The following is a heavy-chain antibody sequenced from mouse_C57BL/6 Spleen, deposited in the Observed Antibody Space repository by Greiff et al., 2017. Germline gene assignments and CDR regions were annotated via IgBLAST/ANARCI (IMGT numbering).Heavy chain of an antibody. V-gene: IGHV1-80*01. J-gene: IGHJ2*01. CDR3: ARSGITANYLDY. D-gene: IGHD1-3*01. Sequence: QVQLQQSGAELVKPGASVKISCKASGYAFSSYWLNWVKQRPGKGLVWIGQIYPGDGDTNYNGKFKGKATLTADKSSSTAYMQLSSLASEDSAVYVCARSGITANYLDYWGQGTTLTVSS. CDR2: IYPGDGDT. CDR1: GYAFSSYW.